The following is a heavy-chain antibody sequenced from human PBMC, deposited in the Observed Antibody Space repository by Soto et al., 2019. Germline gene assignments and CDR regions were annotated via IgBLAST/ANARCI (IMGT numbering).Heavy chain of an antibody. D-gene: IGHD2-21*02. CDR1: GYTFTGYY. CDR3: ARNLGDSETKYYYYGMDV. CDR2: INPNSGGT. V-gene: IGHV1-2*04. Sequence: QVPLVQSGAEVKKPGASVKVSCKASGYTFTGYYMHWVRQAPGQGLEWMGWINPNSGGTNYAQKFQGWVTMTRDTSISTAYMELSRLRSDDTAVYYCARNLGDSETKYYYYGMDVWGQGTTVTVSS. J-gene: IGHJ6*02.